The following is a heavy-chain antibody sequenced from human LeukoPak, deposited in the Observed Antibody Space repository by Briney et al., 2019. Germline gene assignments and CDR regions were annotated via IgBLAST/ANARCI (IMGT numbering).Heavy chain of an antibody. CDR2: IDWDDDK. J-gene: IGHJ5*02. V-gene: IGHV2-70*11. CDR3: ARAYCSGGSCYSNYFDP. Sequence: SGPALVKPTQTLTLTCTFSGFSLSTSGVCVSWIRQPPGKALEWLARIDWDDDKYYSTSLKTRLTISKDTSKNQVVLTMTNMDPVDTATYYCARAYCSGGSCYSNYFDPWGQGTLVTVSS. D-gene: IGHD2-15*01. CDR1: GFSLSTSGVC.